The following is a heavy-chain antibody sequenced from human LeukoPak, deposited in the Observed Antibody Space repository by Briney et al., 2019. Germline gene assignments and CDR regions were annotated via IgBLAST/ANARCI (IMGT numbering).Heavy chain of an antibody. CDR3: AKDRYYVLHDY. J-gene: IGHJ4*02. V-gene: IGHV3-23*01. Sequence: GGSLRLSCAASGFTFSTYATSWVRQAPGKGLEWVSAISGSGGSTYFADSVKGRFTISRDNSKNTLYLQMSSLRAEDTAVYYCAKDRYYVLHDYWGQGTLVTVSS. CDR2: ISGSGGST. D-gene: IGHD3-10*02. CDR1: GFTFSTYA.